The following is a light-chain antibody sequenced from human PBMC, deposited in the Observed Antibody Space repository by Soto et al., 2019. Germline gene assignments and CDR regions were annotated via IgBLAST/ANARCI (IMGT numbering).Light chain of an antibody. CDR2: DAS. Sequence: EIVMTQSPATLSVSPGERATLSCRASQSVSGFLAWFQQKPGQAPRLLIYDASKRATGIPARFSGSGSGTDFTLTISSLQPEDVATYYCQKYNSAPWTFGQGTKVDI. CDR3: QKYNSAPWT. V-gene: IGKV3D-15*01. J-gene: IGKJ1*01. CDR1: QSVSGF.